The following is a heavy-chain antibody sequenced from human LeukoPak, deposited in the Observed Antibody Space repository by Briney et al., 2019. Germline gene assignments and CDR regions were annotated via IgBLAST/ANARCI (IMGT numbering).Heavy chain of an antibody. CDR3: ARVMPFDY. J-gene: IGHJ4*02. CDR2: ISSSSSYI. Sequence: ERSLRLSCAASGFTFSSYAMNWVRQAPGKGLEWVSSISSSSSYIYYADSVKGRFTISRDNAKNSLYLQMNSLRAEDTAVYYCARVMPFDYWGQGTLVTVSS. V-gene: IGHV3-21*01. CDR1: GFTFSSYA. D-gene: IGHD2-2*01.